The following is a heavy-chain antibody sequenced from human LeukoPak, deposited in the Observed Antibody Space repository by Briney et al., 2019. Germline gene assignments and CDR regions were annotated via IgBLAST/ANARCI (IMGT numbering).Heavy chain of an antibody. D-gene: IGHD6-19*01. V-gene: IGHV3-74*01. CDR2: INGDGTLT. Sequence: PGGSLTLSCVGSGFTFSSHWLHWVRQAPGKGLMWVSRINGDGTLTTHADSVKGRFTISRDNAKHTLYLQMNGLRAEDTAVYYCVSPSSGSFDFWGQGTLLTVSS. CDR3: VSPSSGSFDF. CDR1: GFTFSSHW. J-gene: IGHJ5*01.